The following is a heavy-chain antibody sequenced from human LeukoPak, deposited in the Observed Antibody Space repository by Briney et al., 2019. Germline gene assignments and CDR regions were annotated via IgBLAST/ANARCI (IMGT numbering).Heavy chain of an antibody. Sequence: PSETLSLTCTVSGGSIISSSSSSYYWGWIRQPPGKGLEWVGAIYYSGSTYYNPSLKSRVTISVDTSKSQFSLRLSSVTAADTAVYYCVRTYSIGWSTGVFDIWGQETMVTVSS. J-gene: IGHJ3*02. CDR2: IYYSGST. V-gene: IGHV4-39*01. CDR1: GGSIISSSSSSYY. CDR3: VRTYSIGWSTGVFDI. D-gene: IGHD6-19*01.